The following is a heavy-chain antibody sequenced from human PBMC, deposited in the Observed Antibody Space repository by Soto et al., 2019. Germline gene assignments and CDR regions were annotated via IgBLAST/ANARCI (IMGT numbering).Heavy chain of an antibody. J-gene: IGHJ5*02. CDR1: GASISSYY. V-gene: IGHV4-59*01. CDR2: IYYSGGT. Sequence: SETLSLTCSVSGASISSYYWSWIRQPPGKGLEWIGHIYYSGGTTYNPSLQNRVTISLDTSKNLFSLKVTSVTAADTAVYYCARDLHYGGSLAWFDPWGQGTPVTVSS. CDR3: ARDLHYGGSLAWFDP. D-gene: IGHD2-15*01.